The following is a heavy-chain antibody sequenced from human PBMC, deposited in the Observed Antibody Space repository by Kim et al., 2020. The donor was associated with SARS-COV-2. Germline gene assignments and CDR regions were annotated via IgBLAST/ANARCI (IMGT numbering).Heavy chain of an antibody. CDR3: ARRTAHCSSTSCYPNLDY. V-gene: IGHV4-59*08. Sequence: SETLSLTCRVSGGSMNNYYWSWIRQPPGKRLEWIGHIYYSGSTDYHPSLKSRVSISVDTSKKYFSLKLRSVTAEDTGVYYCARRTAHCSSTSCYPNLDY. D-gene: IGHD2-2*01. CDR2: IYYSGST. J-gene: IGHJ4*01. CDR1: GGSMNNYY.